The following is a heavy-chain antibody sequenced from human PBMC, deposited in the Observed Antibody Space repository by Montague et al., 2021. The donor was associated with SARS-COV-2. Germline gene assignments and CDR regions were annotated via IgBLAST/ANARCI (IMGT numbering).Heavy chain of an antibody. CDR1: GASVSSINW. J-gene: IGHJ4*02. CDR2: VHHTGII. CDR3: ASHPVFQQLYS. Sequence: SETLSLTCAVSGASVSSINWWSWVRQPPGRGLEWIAEVHHTGIIGFNPSLRSRGLISLDSSKNQFSLTLNSVTAADTATYYCASHPVFQQLYSWGQGTLVSVS. V-gene: IGHV4-4*02. D-gene: IGHD6-13*01.